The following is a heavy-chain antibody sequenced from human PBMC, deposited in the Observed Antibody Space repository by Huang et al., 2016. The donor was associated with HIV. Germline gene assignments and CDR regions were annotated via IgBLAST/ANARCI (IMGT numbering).Heavy chain of an antibody. D-gene: IGHD6-13*01. J-gene: IGHJ4*02. V-gene: IGHV3-21*01. CDR3: VKDRGQQLSPFDS. Sequence: EVQLVDSGGGLVKPGGSLRLSCAASGFSLDSFNMFWVRQTPAKGLQWVASISPSSSFIEYADSVKGRFSISRDNAKNSLYLQMNSLSGEDTAVYYCVKDRGQQLSPFDSWGQGTLVTVSS. CDR2: ISPSSSFI. CDR1: GFSLDSFN.